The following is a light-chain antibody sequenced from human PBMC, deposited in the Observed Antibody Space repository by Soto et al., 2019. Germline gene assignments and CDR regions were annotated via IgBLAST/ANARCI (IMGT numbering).Light chain of an antibody. V-gene: IGKV3-20*01. J-gene: IGKJ5*01. CDR2: DAS. Sequence: EVVLTQSPGTLSLSPGERATLSCRASQSVNSDLAWYHQKPGQAPRLLISDASNRATGIPDRFSGTGSGTDFTLTISRLEPGDVAVYYCQQYAVSPITFGQGTRLDIK. CDR3: QQYAVSPIT. CDR1: QSVNSD.